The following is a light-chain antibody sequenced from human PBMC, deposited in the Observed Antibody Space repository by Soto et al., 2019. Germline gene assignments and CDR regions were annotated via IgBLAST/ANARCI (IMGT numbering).Light chain of an antibody. CDR2: DVS. CDR3: RSYKSSSTYV. CDR1: SSDVGGYNY. Sequence: QSVLTQPASVSWSPGQSITISCAGTSSDVGGYNYVSWYQQHPGKAPKLMIYDVSNRPSGVSNRFSGSKSGNTASLTISGFQAEDEADYYCRSYKSSSTYVFGTGTKVTVL. V-gene: IGLV2-14*01. J-gene: IGLJ1*01.